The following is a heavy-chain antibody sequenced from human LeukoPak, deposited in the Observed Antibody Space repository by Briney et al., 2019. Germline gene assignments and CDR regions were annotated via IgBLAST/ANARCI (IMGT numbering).Heavy chain of an antibody. Sequence: PGGSLRLSCAASGFTFSSYWMSWVCQAPGKGLEWVANIKQDGSEKYYVDSVKGRFTISRDNAKNSLYLQMNSLRAEDTAVYYCARYYYGSGSSLYYYYYGMDVWGQGTTVTVSS. CDR3: ARYYYGSGSSLYYYYYGMDV. CDR2: IKQDGSEK. J-gene: IGHJ6*02. CDR1: GFTFSSYW. D-gene: IGHD3-10*01. V-gene: IGHV3-7*01.